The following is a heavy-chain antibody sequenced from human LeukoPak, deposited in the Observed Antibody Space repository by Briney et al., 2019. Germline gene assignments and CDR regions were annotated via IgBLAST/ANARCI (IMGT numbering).Heavy chain of an antibody. CDR2: ISYDGSNK. CDR3: ARDQSSYYDSSGYDY. V-gene: IGHV3-30*04. J-gene: IGHJ4*02. Sequence: SGGSLRLSCAASGFTFSSYAMHWVRQAPGKGLEWVAVISYDGSNKYYADSVKGRFTISRDNSKNTLYLQMNSLRAEDTAVYYCARDQSSYYDSSGYDYWGQGTLVTVSS. CDR1: GFTFSSYA. D-gene: IGHD3-22*01.